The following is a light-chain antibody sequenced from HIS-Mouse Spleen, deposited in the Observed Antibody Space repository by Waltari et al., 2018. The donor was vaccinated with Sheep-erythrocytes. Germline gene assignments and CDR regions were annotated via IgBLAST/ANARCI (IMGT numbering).Light chain of an antibody. V-gene: IGLV2-11*01. Sequence: QSALTQPRSVSGSPGQSVTISCTGTSSDVGGYNYVPWSQQHPGKAPKPMIYYVSKRPAGVPDRFSGSKSGNTASLAISGLQAEYESDYYCCSYAGSYNHVFATGTKVTAL. CDR2: YVS. CDR3: CSYAGSYNHV. CDR1: SSDVGGYNY. J-gene: IGLJ1*01.